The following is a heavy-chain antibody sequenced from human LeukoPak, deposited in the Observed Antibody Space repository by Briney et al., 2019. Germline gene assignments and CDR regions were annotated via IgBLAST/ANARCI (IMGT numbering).Heavy chain of an antibody. Sequence: PGGSLRLSCAASGFTFSNSWMSWLRQAPGKGLEWVANMKPDGGEKYYLGSVEGRFTISRGNAKNSLHLQMNSLRVEDTAVYFCARNGSGYSNTWGQGTLVTVSS. V-gene: IGHV3-7*01. CDR3: ARNGSGYSNT. J-gene: IGHJ4*02. CDR1: GFTFSNSW. CDR2: MKPDGGEK. D-gene: IGHD3-10*01.